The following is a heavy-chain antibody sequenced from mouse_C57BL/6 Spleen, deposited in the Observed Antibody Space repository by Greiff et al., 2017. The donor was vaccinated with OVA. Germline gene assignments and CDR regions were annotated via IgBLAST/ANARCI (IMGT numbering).Heavy chain of an antibody. J-gene: IGHJ2*01. CDR1: GYTFTSYG. D-gene: IGHD2-5*01. V-gene: IGHV1-81*01. CDR3: ARLYSISSDY. CDR2: IYPRSGNT. Sequence: QVQLKESGAELARPGASVKLSCKASGYTFTSYGISWVKQRTGQGLEWIGEIYPRSGNTYYNEKFKGKATLTADKSSSTAYMELRSLTSEDSAVYFCARLYSISSDYWGQGTTLTVSS.